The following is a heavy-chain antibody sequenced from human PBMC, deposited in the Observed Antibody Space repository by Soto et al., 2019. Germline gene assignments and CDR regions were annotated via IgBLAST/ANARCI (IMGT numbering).Heavy chain of an antibody. CDR1: GFTFSSYG. CDR3: ARDRYYYDSSGYWAYVDAFDI. D-gene: IGHD3-22*01. CDR2: IWYDGSNK. J-gene: IGHJ3*02. V-gene: IGHV3-33*01. Sequence: PGGSLRLSCAASGFTFSSYGMHWVRQAPGKGLEWVAVIWYDGSNKYYADSVKGRFTISRDNSKNTLYLQMNSLRAEDTAVYYCARDRYYYDSSGYWAYVDAFDIWGQGTMVTVS.